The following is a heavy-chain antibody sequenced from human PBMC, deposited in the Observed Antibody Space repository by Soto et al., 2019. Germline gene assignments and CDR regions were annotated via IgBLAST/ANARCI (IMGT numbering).Heavy chain of an antibody. D-gene: IGHD3-22*01. CDR1: GFTFSGSA. J-gene: IGHJ5*02. Sequence: GGSLRLSCAASGFTFSGSAMHWVRQASGKGLEWVGRIRSKSNSYATAYAASVKGRFTISRDDSKDTAYLQMNSLKTEDTAVYYCTRDPRDYYDSIGSANWFDPWGQGTLVTVSS. CDR3: TRDPRDYYDSIGSANWFDP. V-gene: IGHV3-73*01. CDR2: IRSKSNSYAT.